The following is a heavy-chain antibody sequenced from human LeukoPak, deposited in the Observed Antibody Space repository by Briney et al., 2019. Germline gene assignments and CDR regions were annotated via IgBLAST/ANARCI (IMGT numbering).Heavy chain of an antibody. J-gene: IGHJ4*02. CDR2: ISSSGSTI. Sequence: GGSLRLSCAASGFTFSDYYMSWIRQAPGKGLEWGSYISSSGSTIYYADSVKGRSTISRDNAKNSLYLQMNSLRAEDTAVYYCARDGYSGDYFDYWGQGTLVTVSS. D-gene: IGHD2-15*01. V-gene: IGHV3-11*04. CDR1: GFTFSDYY. CDR3: ARDGYSGDYFDY.